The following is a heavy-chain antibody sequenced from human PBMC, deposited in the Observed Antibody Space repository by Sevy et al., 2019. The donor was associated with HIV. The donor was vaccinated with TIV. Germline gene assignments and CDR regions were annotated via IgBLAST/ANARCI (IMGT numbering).Heavy chain of an antibody. CDR2: IWYDGTQQ. V-gene: IGHV3-33*01. J-gene: IGHJ4*02. Sequence: GGSLRLSCAASGFTFTDYILHWVRQAPGKGLEWVAVIWYDGTQQYYADSVKGRFTISRDTNKDTLSLQMNRLRTEDTAVYFCVREQYYGSGTYYTAPFKYWGQGTLVTVSS. CDR3: VREQYYGSGTYYTAPFKY. D-gene: IGHD3-10*01. CDR1: GFTFTDYI.